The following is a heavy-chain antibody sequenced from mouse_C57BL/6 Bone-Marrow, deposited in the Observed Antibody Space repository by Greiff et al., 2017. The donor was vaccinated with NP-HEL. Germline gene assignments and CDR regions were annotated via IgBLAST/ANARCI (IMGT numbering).Heavy chain of an antibody. CDR3: ARSPTATMVTAYYFDY. CDR1: GYTFTNYW. CDR2: IYPGGGYT. J-gene: IGHJ2*01. V-gene: IGHV1-63*01. D-gene: IGHD2-2*01. Sequence: VQLQQSGAELVRPGTSVKMSCKASGYTFTNYWIGWAKQRPGHGLEWIGDIYPGGGYTNYNEKFKGKATLTADKSSSTAYMQFSSLTSEDSAIYYCARSPTATMVTAYYFDYWGQGTTLTVSS.